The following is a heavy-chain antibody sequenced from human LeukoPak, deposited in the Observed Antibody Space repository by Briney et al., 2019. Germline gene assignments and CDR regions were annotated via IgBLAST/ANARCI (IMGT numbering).Heavy chain of an antibody. CDR3: ARRGVAGPYDY. D-gene: IGHD1-26*01. V-gene: IGHV1-46*01. J-gene: IGHJ4*02. CDR2: INPSGGDT. Sequence: ASVKVSCKASGYTFTDYYIHWVRQAPGQGLEWIGIINPSGGDTIYAQKFQGRVTMTRDTSTSTVYMELSGLTSEDTALYYCARRGVAGPYDYWGQGTLVTVSS. CDR1: GYTFTDYY.